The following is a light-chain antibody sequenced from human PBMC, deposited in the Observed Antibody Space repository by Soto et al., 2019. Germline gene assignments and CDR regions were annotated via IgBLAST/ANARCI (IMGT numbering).Light chain of an antibody. CDR3: MQGSFWPWT. Sequence: DVVLTQSPLSLPVTLGQPASISCRSSQSLVYSDGNAYLIWFHQRPGQSPRRLIFKVSNRDSGVPDRLRFSGSVSDFTLEISRVEAEDVGVYYCMQGSFWPWTFGHGAKVDIK. CDR2: KVS. CDR1: QSLVYSDGNAY. V-gene: IGKV2-30*01. J-gene: IGKJ1*01.